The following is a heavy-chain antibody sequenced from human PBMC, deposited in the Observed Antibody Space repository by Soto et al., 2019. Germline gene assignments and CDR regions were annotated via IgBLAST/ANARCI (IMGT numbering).Heavy chain of an antibody. J-gene: IGHJ6*02. D-gene: IGHD2-8*01. Sequence: DVQLVESGGVVVQPGGSLRLSCAASGFTFDDYTMHWVRQAPGKGLEWVSLISWDGGSTYYADSVKGRFTISRDNSKNSLYLQMNSLRTEDPALYYCAKDHGLLRQDGMDVWGQGTTVTVSS. CDR2: ISWDGGST. CDR3: AKDHGLLRQDGMDV. V-gene: IGHV3-43*01. CDR1: GFTFDDYT.